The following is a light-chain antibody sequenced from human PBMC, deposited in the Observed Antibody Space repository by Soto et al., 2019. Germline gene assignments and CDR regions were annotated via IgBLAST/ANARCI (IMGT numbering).Light chain of an antibody. CDR2: GAS. Sequence: EIVLTQSPGTLSLSPGERATNSCRASQSVSSSYLAWYQQKPGQAPRLLIYGASSRATGIPDRFSGSGSGTDFTLTISRLEPEDFAVYYCQQYGSSPGTFGQGTKVDIK. CDR1: QSVSSSY. J-gene: IGKJ1*01. V-gene: IGKV3-20*01. CDR3: QQYGSSPGT.